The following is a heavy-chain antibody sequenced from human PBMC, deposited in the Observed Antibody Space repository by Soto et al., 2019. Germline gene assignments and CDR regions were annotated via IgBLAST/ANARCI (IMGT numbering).Heavy chain of an antibody. D-gene: IGHD6-19*01. V-gene: IGHV3-48*02. CDR3: ARDLSAVAGTNWFDP. CDR2: ISSSSSTI. CDR1: GFTFSSYS. Sequence: GGSLRLSCAASGFTFSSYSMNWVRQAPGKGLEWVSYISSSSSTIYYADSVKGRFTISRDNAKNSLYLQMNSLRDEDTAVYYCARDLSAVAGTNWFDPWGQGTLVTVSS. J-gene: IGHJ5*02.